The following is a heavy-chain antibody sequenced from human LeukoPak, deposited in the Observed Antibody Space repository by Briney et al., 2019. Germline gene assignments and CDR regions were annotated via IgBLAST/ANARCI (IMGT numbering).Heavy chain of an antibody. CDR1: GFTFSTYW. D-gene: IGHD3-3*01. CDR2: IYYSGST. Sequence: GSLRLSCEASGFTFSTYWMSWVRQAPGKGLEWIGYIYYSGSTNYNPSLKSRVTISVDTSKNQFSLKLSSVTAADTAVYYCARTPYDFWSGYYIFDYWGQGTLVTVSS. CDR3: ARTPYDFWSGYYIFDY. V-gene: IGHV4-59*01. J-gene: IGHJ4*02.